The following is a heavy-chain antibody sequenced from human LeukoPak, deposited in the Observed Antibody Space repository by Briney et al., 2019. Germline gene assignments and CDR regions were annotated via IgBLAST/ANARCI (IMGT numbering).Heavy chain of an antibody. CDR1: GFSFSSYS. D-gene: IGHD3-10*01. V-gene: IGHV3-21*01. Sequence: GGSLRLSCAASGFSFSSYSMNWVRQAPRKGLEWVSAISGSSSYIYYADSVKGRFTISRDNAKNSVDLQMNSLRAEDTAVYYCASVPGETKKRAIDYWGQGTLVTVSS. J-gene: IGHJ4*02. CDR3: ASVPGETKKRAIDY. CDR2: ISGSSSYI.